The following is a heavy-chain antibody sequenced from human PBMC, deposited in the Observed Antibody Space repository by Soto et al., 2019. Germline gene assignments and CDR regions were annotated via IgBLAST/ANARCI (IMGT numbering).Heavy chain of an antibody. J-gene: IGHJ4*02. CDR3: ARGLDYYDSSGYYVGY. CDR1: GGTFSSYA. V-gene: IGHV1-69*13. Sequence: SVKVSCKASGGTFSSYAISWARQAPGQGLEWMGGIIPIFGTANYAQKFQGRVTITADESTSTAYMELSSLRSEDTAVYYCARGLDYYDSSGYYVGYWGQGTLVTVSS. D-gene: IGHD3-22*01. CDR2: IIPIFGTA.